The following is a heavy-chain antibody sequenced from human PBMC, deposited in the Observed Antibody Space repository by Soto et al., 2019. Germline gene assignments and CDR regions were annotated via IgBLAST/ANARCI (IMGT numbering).Heavy chain of an antibody. D-gene: IGHD3-10*01. CDR2: IIPIFGTA. J-gene: IGHJ6*02. Sequence: QVQLVQSGAEVKKPGSSVKISCKASGGTFSNYAISWVRQAPGQGLEWMGGIIPIFGTANYAQKFQYKVTIPADESTSTAYMEVRSLRSEDTAVYYCARDLWSSGPSAGRYYHYGVDVCGQGNTVTVSS. CDR3: ARDLWSSGPSAGRYYHYGVDV. CDR1: GGTFSNYA. V-gene: IGHV1-69*01.